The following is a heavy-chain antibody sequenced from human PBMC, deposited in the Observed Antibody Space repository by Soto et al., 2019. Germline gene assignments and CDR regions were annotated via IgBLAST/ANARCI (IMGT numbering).Heavy chain of an antibody. Sequence: GASVKVSCKASGYTFTSYGLNWVRRAPGQGLEWMGRIASHDGSTVSAQSFQGRLTLTRDTFTNTAYLELGALSPDDTAVYYCGRGRSGQLGVFYWGQGTLVTVSS. CDR2: IASHDGST. D-gene: IGHD1-1*01. J-gene: IGHJ4*02. V-gene: IGHV1-18*04. CDR1: GYTFTSYG. CDR3: GRGRSGQLGVFY.